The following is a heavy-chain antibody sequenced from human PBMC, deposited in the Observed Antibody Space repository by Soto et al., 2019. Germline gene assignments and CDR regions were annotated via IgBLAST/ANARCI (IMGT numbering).Heavy chain of an antibody. CDR3: AREWDYYDSSGYFLFDAFDI. Sequence: VGSLRLSCAASGFTFSIYSMNWVRHAPGKGLEWVSSISSSSSYIYYADSVKGRFTISRDNAKNSLYLQMNSLRAEDTAVYYCAREWDYYDSSGYFLFDAFDIWGQGTMVTVSS. CDR2: ISSSSSYI. CDR1: GFTFSIYS. J-gene: IGHJ3*02. V-gene: IGHV3-21*01. D-gene: IGHD3-22*01.